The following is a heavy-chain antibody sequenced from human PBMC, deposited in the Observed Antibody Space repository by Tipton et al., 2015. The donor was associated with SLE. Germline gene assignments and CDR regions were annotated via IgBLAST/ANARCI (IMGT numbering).Heavy chain of an antibody. V-gene: IGHV4-34*01. J-gene: IGHJ3*02. CDR1: GGSFSGYY. D-gene: IGHD2-21*01. CDR3: ARHISPLGAFDI. Sequence: LRLSCAVYGGSFSGYYWSWIRQPPGKGLEWIGEINHSGSTNYNPSLKSRVTISVDTSKNQFSLKLSSVTAADTAVYYCARHISPLGAFDIWGQGTMVTVSS. CDR2: INHSGST.